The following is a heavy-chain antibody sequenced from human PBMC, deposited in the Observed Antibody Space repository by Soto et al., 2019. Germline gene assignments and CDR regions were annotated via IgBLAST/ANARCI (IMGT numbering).Heavy chain of an antibody. Sequence: PGQGLEWMGRIIPILGIANYAQKFQGRVTITADKSTSTAYMELSSLRSEDTAVYYCARVRDSSGWYGSDYWGQGTLVTVSS. CDR3: ARVRDSSGWYGSDY. J-gene: IGHJ4*02. CDR2: IIPILGIA. V-gene: IGHV1-69*04. D-gene: IGHD6-19*01.